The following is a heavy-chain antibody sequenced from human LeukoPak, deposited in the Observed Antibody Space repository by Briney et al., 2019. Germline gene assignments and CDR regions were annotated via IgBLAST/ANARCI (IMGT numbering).Heavy chain of an antibody. CDR1: GFTFGDYA. D-gene: IGHD2-2*01. V-gene: IGHV3-49*04. J-gene: IGHJ4*02. CDR2: IRSNAYGGTT. Sequence: GGSLRLSCTASGFTFGDYAMSWVRQAPGKGLEWVGFIRSNAYGGTTEYAASVKGRFTISRDDSKSIAYLQMNSLKTEDTAVYYCTTLIVVVPAAIDYWGQGTLVTVSS. CDR3: TTLIVVVPAAIDY.